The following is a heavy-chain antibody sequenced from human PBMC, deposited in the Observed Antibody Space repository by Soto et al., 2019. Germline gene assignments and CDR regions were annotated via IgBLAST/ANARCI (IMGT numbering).Heavy chain of an antibody. Sequence: GGSLRLSCEPSGFTFSGHWMSWVRQAPGKGLEWVATIKGDGSEKYYVDSVKGRFATSRDNAVNSMFLQMNSLRAEDTAIYYCARLAGSTTIYDYWGQGTLVTVSS. CDR3: ARLAGSTTIYDY. V-gene: IGHV3-7*01. D-gene: IGHD3-10*01. CDR1: GFTFSGHW. J-gene: IGHJ4*02. CDR2: IKGDGSEK.